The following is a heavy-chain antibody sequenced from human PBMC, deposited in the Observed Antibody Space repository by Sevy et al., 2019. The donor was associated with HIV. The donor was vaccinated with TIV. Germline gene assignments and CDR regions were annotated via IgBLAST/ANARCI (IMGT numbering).Heavy chain of an antibody. CDR2: ISYDGSHQ. J-gene: IGHJ4*02. D-gene: IGHD2-21*01. CDR3: AKETSAYFSSALDC. Sequence: GGSLRLSCAASGFTFINYGMHWVRQAPGKGLEWVAVISYDGSHQNYADSVKGRFTISRDKSKNTLSLQMNTLTVEDTAVYYCAKETSAYFSSALDCWGQGTPVTVSS. CDR1: GFTFINYG. V-gene: IGHV3-30*18.